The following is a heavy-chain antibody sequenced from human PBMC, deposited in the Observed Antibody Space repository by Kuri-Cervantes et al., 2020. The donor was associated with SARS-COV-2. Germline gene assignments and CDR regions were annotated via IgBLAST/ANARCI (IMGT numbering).Heavy chain of an antibody. D-gene: IGHD3-3*01. CDR2: INPDGSYT. CDR3: ATSLRFLEWFSGDY. J-gene: IGHJ4*02. Sequence: WESLCLSCAASGFTFSRHWIHWVRQAPGKGLVWVSRINPDGSYTNNADSVKGRFTLSRDNAKNMLFLQMNSLRAEDTAVYYCATSLRFLEWFSGDYWGQGTLVTVSS. CDR1: GFTFSRHW. V-gene: IGHV3-74*01.